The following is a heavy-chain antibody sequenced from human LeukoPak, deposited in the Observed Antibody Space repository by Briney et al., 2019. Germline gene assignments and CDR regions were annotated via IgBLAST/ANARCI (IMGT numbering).Heavy chain of an antibody. J-gene: IGHJ4*02. V-gene: IGHV4-34*01. CDR3: ARDFRYYYDSSGFDY. CDR2: INHSGST. Sequence: PSETLSLTCAVYGGSFSGYYWSWIRQPPGKGLEGIGEINHSGSTNYNPSLKSRVTISVDTSKNEFSLKVRCVTAADTAVYYCARDFRYYYDSSGFDYWGQGTLVTVSS. D-gene: IGHD3-22*01. CDR1: GGSFSGYY.